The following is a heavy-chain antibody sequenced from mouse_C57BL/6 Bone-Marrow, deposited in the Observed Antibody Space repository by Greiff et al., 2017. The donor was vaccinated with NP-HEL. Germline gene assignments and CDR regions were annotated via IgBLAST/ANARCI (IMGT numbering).Heavy chain of an antibody. V-gene: IGHV6-3*01. J-gene: IGHJ4*01. CDR1: GFTFSNYW. CDR3: TDHGSSSYYAMDY. D-gene: IGHD1-1*01. CDR2: IRLKSDNYAT. Sequence: EVQLVESGGGLVQPGGSMKLSCVASGFTFSNYWMNWVRQSPEKGLEWVAQIRLKSDNYATHYAESVKGRFTISRDDSKSSVYLQMNNLRAEDTGIYYCTDHGSSSYYAMDYWGQGTSVTVSS.